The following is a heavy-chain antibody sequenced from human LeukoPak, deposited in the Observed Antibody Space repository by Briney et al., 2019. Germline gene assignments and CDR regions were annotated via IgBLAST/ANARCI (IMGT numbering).Heavy chain of an antibody. CDR3: ARRDYDILTGYYLGWFDP. J-gene: IGHJ5*02. CDR2: INPSGGST. CDR1: GYTFTSYY. Sequence: ASVKVSCKASGYTFTSYYMHWVRQAPGHWLEWMGIINPSGGSTSYAQKFQGRVTMTRDTSTSTVYMELSSLRSEDTAVYFRARRDYDILTGYYLGWFDPWGQGTLVTVSS. D-gene: IGHD3-9*01. V-gene: IGHV1-46*01.